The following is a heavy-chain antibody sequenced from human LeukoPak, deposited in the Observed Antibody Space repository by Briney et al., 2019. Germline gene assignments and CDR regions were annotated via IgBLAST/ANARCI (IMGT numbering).Heavy chain of an antibody. CDR1: GFTFDDYG. CDR3: ARDEYHDILTPFDY. CDR2: INWNGGST. Sequence: GGSLRLSCAASGFTFDDYGMSWVRQAPGKGLEWVSGINWNGGSTGYADSVKGRFTISRDNAKNSLYLQMNSLTAEDTTVYYCARDEYHDILTPFDYWGQGALVTVSS. D-gene: IGHD3-9*01. J-gene: IGHJ4*02. V-gene: IGHV3-20*04.